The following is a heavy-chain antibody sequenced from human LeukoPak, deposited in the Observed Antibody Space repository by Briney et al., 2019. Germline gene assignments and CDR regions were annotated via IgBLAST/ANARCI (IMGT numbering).Heavy chain of an antibody. CDR2: IYHSGST. J-gene: IGHJ4*02. Sequence: SETLSLTCTVSGYSISSGYYWGWIRQPPGKGLEWIGSIYHSGSTYYNPSLKSRVTISVDTSKNQFSLKLSSVTAADTAVYYCARPMEAYSGSGNLYFDFWGQGSLVTVSS. D-gene: IGHD3-10*01. V-gene: IGHV4-38-2*02. CDR1: GYSISSGYY. CDR3: ARPMEAYSGSGNLYFDF.